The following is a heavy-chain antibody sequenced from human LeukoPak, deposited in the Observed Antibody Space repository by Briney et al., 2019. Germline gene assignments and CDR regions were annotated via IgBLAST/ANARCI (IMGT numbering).Heavy chain of an antibody. CDR2: INPSGGST. V-gene: IGHV1-46*01. J-gene: IGHJ5*02. CDR1: GYTFTSYY. Sequence: ASVKVSCKASGYTFTSYYMHWVRQAPGQGLEWMGIINPSGGSTNYAQKFQGRVTITADESTSTAYMELSSLRSEDTAVYYCARVPDNGFGYCSGGSCYRFDPWGQGTLVTVSS. CDR3: ARVPDNGFGYCSGGSCYRFDP. D-gene: IGHD2-15*01.